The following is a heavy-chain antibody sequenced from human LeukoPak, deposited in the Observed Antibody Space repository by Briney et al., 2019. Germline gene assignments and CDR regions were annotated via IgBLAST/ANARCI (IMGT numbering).Heavy chain of an antibody. J-gene: IGHJ4*02. CDR2: IYSGGST. D-gene: IGHD4-17*01. Sequence: GGSLRLSCAASGFTVSSNYMSWVRQAPGKGLEWVSVIYSGGSTYYADSVKGRFTISRDNSKNTLYLQMNSLRAEDTAVYHCAREDGDGYFDYWGQGTLVTVSS. V-gene: IGHV3-53*01. CDR1: GFTVSSNY. CDR3: AREDGDGYFDY.